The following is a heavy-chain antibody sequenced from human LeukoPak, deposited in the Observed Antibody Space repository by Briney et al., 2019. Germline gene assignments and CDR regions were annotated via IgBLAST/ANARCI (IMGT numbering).Heavy chain of an antibody. J-gene: IGHJ4*02. V-gene: IGHV4-31*03. CDR2: IYYSGST. D-gene: IGHD3-3*01. Sequence: SETLSLTCTVSGGSISSGGYYWSWIRQHPGKGLEWIGYIYYSGSTYYNPSLKSRVTISVDTSKNQFSLKLSSVTAADTAVYYCARLAGQVIFGVVIIPEAPGGVDYWGQGTLVTVSS. CDR1: GGSISSGGYY. CDR3: ARLAGQVIFGVVIIPEAPGGVDY.